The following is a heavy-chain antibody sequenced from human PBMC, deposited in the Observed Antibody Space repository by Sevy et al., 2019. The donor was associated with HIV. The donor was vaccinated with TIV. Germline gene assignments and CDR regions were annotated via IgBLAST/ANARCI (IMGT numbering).Heavy chain of an antibody. CDR1: GFTFSDYG. J-gene: IGHJ4*02. CDR3: ARDKLLPVMVSMVRGALSYYFDY. Sequence: GGSLRLSCAASGFTFSDYGMHWVRQTPGKGLEWVAVIWYDGSTKYYAYSVKGRFTISRDNSKNTLYLQMNSLRAEDTAVYYCARDKLLPVMVSMVRGALSYYFDYWGQGTLFTVSS. V-gene: IGHV3-33*01. D-gene: IGHD3-10*01. CDR2: IWYDGSTK.